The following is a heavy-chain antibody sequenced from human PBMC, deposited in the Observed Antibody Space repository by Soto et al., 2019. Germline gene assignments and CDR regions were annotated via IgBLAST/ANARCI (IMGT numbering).Heavy chain of an antibody. CDR3: ATDLIAVGPTGY. CDR2: FDPEDGET. D-gene: IGHD6-19*01. J-gene: IGHJ4*02. Sequence: ASVKVSCKVSGDTLTELSMHWVRQAPGKGLEWMGGFDPEDGETIYAQKFQGRVTMTEDTSTDTAYMELSSLRSEDTAVYYCATDLIAVGPTGYWGQGTLVTVSS. CDR1: GDTLTELS. V-gene: IGHV1-24*01.